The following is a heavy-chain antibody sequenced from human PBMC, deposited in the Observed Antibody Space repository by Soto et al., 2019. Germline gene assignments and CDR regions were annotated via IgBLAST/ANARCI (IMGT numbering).Heavy chain of an antibody. J-gene: IGHJ4*02. CDR3: ARCGSYAPYWIDY. CDR1: GLTFTSSA. D-gene: IGHD2-15*01. CDR2: IVVDSGNT. V-gene: IGHV1-58*01. Sequence: SVKVSCKASGLTFTSSAVQWVRQARGQRLERIGWIVVDSGNTDYAQKFQERVMITWDMSTSTAYMELRSLRSDDTAVYYCARCGSYAPYWIDYWGQGSLVTVSS.